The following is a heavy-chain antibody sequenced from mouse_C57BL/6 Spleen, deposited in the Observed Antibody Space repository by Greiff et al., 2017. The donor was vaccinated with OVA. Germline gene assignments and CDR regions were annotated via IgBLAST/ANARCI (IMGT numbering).Heavy chain of an antibody. D-gene: IGHD1-1*01. CDR2: ISYDGSN. J-gene: IGHJ2*01. Sequence: EVKLMESGPGLVKPSQSLSLTCSVTGYSITSGYYWNWIRQFPGNKLEWMGYISYDGSNNYNPSLKNRISITRDTSKNQFFLKLNSVTTEDTATYYCARDYGSSYGGYWGQGTTLTVSS. CDR1: GYSITSGYY. V-gene: IGHV3-6*01. CDR3: ARDYGSSYGGY.